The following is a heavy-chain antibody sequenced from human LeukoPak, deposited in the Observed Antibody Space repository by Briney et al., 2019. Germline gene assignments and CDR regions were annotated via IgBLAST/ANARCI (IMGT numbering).Heavy chain of an antibody. Sequence: SQTFSLTCGISGDSVSSNSAAWNWIRQSPSRGLEWLVRTYYRSKWFINYAPFVKSRIIINPDTPKNQVSLQLNSVTPEDTAVYYCTRSDCSSGRCPGFDNWGQGTLVTVSS. CDR2: TYYRSKWFI. D-gene: IGHD6-19*01. CDR3: TRSDCSSGRCPGFDN. J-gene: IGHJ4*02. CDR1: GDSVSSNSAA. V-gene: IGHV6-1*01.